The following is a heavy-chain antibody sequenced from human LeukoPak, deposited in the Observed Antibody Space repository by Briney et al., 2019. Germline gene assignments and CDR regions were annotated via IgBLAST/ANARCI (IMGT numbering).Heavy chain of an antibody. J-gene: IGHJ4*02. CDR1: GFTFDDYD. D-gene: IGHD1-1*01. Sequence: GGSLRLSCAASGFTFDDYDMHWVRQAPGKGLVWVSRINSDGSSTSYADSVKGRFTISRDNAKNTLYLQMNSLRAEDTAVYYCARDPNWNDDRTPDYWGQGTLVTVSS. V-gene: IGHV3-74*01. CDR3: ARDPNWNDDRTPDY. CDR2: INSDGSST.